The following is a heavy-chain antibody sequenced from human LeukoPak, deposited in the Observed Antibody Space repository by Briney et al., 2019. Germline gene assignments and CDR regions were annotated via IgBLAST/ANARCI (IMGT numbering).Heavy chain of an antibody. D-gene: IGHD6-19*01. CDR3: ASLPPRSSGWYVPTERFDP. Sequence: PSETLSLTCTVSGGSISSSSYCWGWIRQPPGKGLEWIGRIYYRGSTYYNPSLKSRVTISVDTSKKQFSLKLSSVTAADTAVYYCASLPPRSSGWYVPTERFDPWGQGTLVTVSS. V-gene: IGHV4-39*01. CDR2: IYYRGST. CDR1: GGSISSSSYC. J-gene: IGHJ5*02.